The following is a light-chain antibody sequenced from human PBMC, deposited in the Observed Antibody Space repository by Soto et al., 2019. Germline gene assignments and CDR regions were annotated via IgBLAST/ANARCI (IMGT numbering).Light chain of an antibody. CDR2: DAS. V-gene: IGKV3-11*01. Sequence: EILLTQSPGTLSLSPGERATLSCRASQSVSSYLAWYQQKPGQAPRLLIYDASNRATGIPARFSGSGSGTDFTLTISSLETEDFAVYYCQQRSNWPSITFGHGTRLEIK. CDR1: QSVSSY. J-gene: IGKJ5*01. CDR3: QQRSNWPSIT.